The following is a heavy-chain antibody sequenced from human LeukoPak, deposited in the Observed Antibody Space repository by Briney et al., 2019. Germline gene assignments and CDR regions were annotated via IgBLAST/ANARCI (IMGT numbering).Heavy chain of an antibody. V-gene: IGHV3-30*18. CDR3: AKGYYYYYYGMDV. CDR2: ISYDGSNK. D-gene: IGHD1-26*01. Sequence: PGGSLRLSCAASGFTFSSYGMHWVRQAPGKGLEWVAVISYDGSNKYYADSVKGRFTISRDNSKNTLYLQMNSLRAEDTAVYYCAKGYYYYYYGMDVWGQGTTVTVPS. CDR1: GFTFSSYG. J-gene: IGHJ6*02.